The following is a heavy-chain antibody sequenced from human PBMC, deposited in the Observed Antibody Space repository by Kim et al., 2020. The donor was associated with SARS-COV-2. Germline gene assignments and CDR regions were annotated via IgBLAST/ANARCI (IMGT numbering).Heavy chain of an antibody. CDR1: GYTFTDYY. CDR3: AKDCGMGGTRDI. D-gene: IGHD1-1*01. CDR2: IHPNSGIT. Sequence: ASVKVSCKASGYTFTDYYVHWVRQAPGQGLEWMGRIHPNSGITNYVEKFQGRVTMTRDTSISTAYMYLSSLRSDDTAVYYCAKDCGMGGTRDIWGQGTMVTVSS. V-gene: IGHV1-2*06. J-gene: IGHJ3*02.